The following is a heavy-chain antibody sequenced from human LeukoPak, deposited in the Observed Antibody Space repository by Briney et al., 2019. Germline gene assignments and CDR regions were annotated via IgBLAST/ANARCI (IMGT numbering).Heavy chain of an antibody. J-gene: IGHJ4*02. CDR3: ARAMIAVLGTGPFDY. CDR1: GFTFNNYE. D-gene: IGHD6-13*01. V-gene: IGHV3-48*03. CDR2: IRSSGSDM. Sequence: GGSLRLSCAASGFTFNNYEMNWVRQAPGKGLEWVADIRSSGSDMFYADSVKGRFTISRDNAKKSLYLQMDSLRAEDTAVYYCARAMIAVLGTGPFDYWGQGALVTVAS.